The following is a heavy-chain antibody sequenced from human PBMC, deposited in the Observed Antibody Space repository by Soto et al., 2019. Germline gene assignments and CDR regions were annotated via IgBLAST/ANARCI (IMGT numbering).Heavy chain of an antibody. CDR2: SSAHSGNT. CDR3: ARERCGGTSCYPFLGYYTDV. Sequence: ASVKVSCKTSGYSFTNYGINWVRQAPGQGLEWMGWSSAHSGNTNYAQNLQGRVTMTTDTSTNTAYMELRSLTSDDTAVYYCARERCGGTSCYPFLGYYTDVWGKGTAVTVSS. V-gene: IGHV1-18*01. D-gene: IGHD2-2*01. J-gene: IGHJ6*03. CDR1: GYSFTNYG.